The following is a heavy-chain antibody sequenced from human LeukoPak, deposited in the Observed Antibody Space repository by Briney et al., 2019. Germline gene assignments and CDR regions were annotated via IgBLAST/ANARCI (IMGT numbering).Heavy chain of an antibody. V-gene: IGHV3-53*01. CDR2: IYSGGST. CDR1: GFTVSSNY. J-gene: IGHJ4*02. CDR3: ARGSKQLVSPFDY. Sequence: PGGSLRLSCAASGFTVSSNYMSWVRQAPGKGLEWVSVIYSGGSTYYADSVKGRFTISRDNSKNTLYLQMNSLRAEDTAVYYCARGSKQLVSPFDYWGQGTLVTVSS. D-gene: IGHD6-13*01.